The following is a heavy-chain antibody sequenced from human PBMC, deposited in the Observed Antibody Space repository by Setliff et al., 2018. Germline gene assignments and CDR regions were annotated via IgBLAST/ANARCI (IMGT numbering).Heavy chain of an antibody. CDR1: GGIFNSFS. CDR3: ALEYSNSSPTVYYYTDV. V-gene: IGHV1-69*06. D-gene: IGHD6-6*01. CDR2: IIPLFETT. J-gene: IGHJ6*03. Sequence: GASVKVSCKASGGIFNSFSITWVRPAPGQGLEWMGRIIPLFETTNYVEKFQGRGTITADKSTSTAYMELSRLTSEDTAVYYCALEYSNSSPTVYYYTDVWGKGTTVTVSS.